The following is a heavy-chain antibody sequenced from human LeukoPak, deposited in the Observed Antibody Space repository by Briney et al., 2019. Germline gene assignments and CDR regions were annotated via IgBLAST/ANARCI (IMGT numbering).Heavy chain of an antibody. D-gene: IGHD3-3*01. CDR3: ARDCDFWSGYYGGGGDY. J-gene: IGHJ4*02. V-gene: IGHV4-34*01. Sequence: SETLSLTCAVYGGSFSGYYWSWIRQPPGKGLEWIGEINHSGSTNYNPSLKSRVTISVDTSKNQFSLKLSSVTAADTAVYYCARDCDFWSGYYGGGGDYWGQGTLVTVSS. CDR2: INHSGST. CDR1: GGSFSGYY.